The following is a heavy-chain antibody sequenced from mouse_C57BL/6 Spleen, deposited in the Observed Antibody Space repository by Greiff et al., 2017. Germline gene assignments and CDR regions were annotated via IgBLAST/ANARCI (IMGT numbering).Heavy chain of an antibody. V-gene: IGHV1-82*01. Sequence: VQLKESGPELVKPGASVKISCKASGYAFSSSWMNWVKQRPGKGLEWIGRIYPGDGDTNYNGKFKGKATLTADKSSSTAYMQLSSLTSEDSAVYFCARSITTVVGYLDYWGQGTTLTVSS. CDR1: GYAFSSSW. CDR3: ARSITTVVGYLDY. J-gene: IGHJ2*01. D-gene: IGHD1-1*01. CDR2: IYPGDGDT.